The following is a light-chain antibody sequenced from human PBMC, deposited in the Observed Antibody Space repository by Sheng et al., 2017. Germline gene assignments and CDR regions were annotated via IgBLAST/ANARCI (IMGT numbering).Light chain of an antibody. CDR3: QQYGSSPRT. Sequence: EIVLMQSPGTLSLSPGERATLSCRASQSVSNRYLAWYQQKPGQAPRLLIYDASTRATGIPDRFSGSGSGTDFTLTISRLAPEDFAVYYCQQYGSSPRTFGQGTEGGNQT. CDR2: DAS. J-gene: IGKJ1*01. V-gene: IGKV3-20*01. CDR1: QSVSNRY.